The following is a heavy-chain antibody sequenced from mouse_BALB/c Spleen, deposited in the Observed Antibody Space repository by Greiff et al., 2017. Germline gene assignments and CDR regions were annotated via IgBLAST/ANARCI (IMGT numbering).Heavy chain of an antibody. J-gene: IGHJ4*01. Sequence: QVQLKQPGAELVKPGASVKLSCKASGYTFTSYWMHWVKQRPGQGLEWIGEINPSNGRTNYNEKFKSKATLTVDKSSSTAYMQLSSLTSEDSAVYYCASHYGSFMDYWGQGTSVTVSS. V-gene: IGHV1S81*02. CDR3: ASHYGSFMDY. CDR2: INPSNGRT. CDR1: GYTFTSYW. D-gene: IGHD1-2*01.